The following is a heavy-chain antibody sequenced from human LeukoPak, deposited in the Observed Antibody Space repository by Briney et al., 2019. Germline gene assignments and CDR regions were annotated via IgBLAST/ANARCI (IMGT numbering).Heavy chain of an antibody. CDR3: VRDPTYYYGSGSSYFDY. D-gene: IGHD3-10*01. Sequence: SETLSLTCTVSGGSISSYYWSWIRQPAGKGLEWIGRIYTSGSTNYNPSLKSRVTMSVDTSKNQFSLKLSSVTAADTAVYYCVRDPTYYYGSGSSYFDYWGQGTLVTVSS. J-gene: IGHJ4*02. CDR1: GGSISSYY. CDR2: IYTSGST. V-gene: IGHV4-4*07.